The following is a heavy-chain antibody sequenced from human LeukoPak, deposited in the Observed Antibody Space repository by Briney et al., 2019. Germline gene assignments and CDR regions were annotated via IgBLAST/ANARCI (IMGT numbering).Heavy chain of an antibody. CDR3: ARDHSNILTGYYIY. J-gene: IGHJ4*02. V-gene: IGHV4-39*07. Sequence: SETLSLTCIVSGDSISSSTYFWGWIRHPPGKGLEWIGSIDYSGSTYYKPSLKSRLTISVDTSKNQFSLKLSSATAADTAVYYCARDHSNILTGYYIYWGQGTLVTVSS. CDR1: GDSISSSTYF. D-gene: IGHD3-9*01. CDR2: IDYSGST.